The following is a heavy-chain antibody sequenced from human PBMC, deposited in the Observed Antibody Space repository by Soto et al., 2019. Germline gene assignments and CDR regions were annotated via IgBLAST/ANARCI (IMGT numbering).Heavy chain of an antibody. CDR2: INPSGGST. CDR3: ARDPHGSGSYPPMGFDY. V-gene: IGHV1-46*01. D-gene: IGHD3-10*01. J-gene: IGHJ4*02. CDR1: GYTFTSYY. Sequence: ASVKVSCKASGYTFTSYYMHWVRQAPGQGLEWMGIINPSGGSTSYAQKFQGRVTMTRDTSTSTAYMELRSLRSEDTAVYYCARDPHGSGSYPPMGFDYWGQGPLVTVAS.